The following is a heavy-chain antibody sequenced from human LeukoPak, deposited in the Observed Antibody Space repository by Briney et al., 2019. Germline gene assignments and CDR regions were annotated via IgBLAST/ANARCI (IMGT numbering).Heavy chain of an antibody. V-gene: IGHV1-2*02. Sequence: GASVKVSCTASGYTFTDYHMHWVRQAPGQGLEWMGWINPDSGGTNYAQNFQGRVTMTRDTSISTAYMELYSLRSDDTAVYYCARELGGGTTREDWFDPWGQGTLVTVSS. CDR3: ARELGGGTTREDWFDP. J-gene: IGHJ5*02. CDR1: GYTFTDYH. D-gene: IGHD1-1*01. CDR2: INPDSGGT.